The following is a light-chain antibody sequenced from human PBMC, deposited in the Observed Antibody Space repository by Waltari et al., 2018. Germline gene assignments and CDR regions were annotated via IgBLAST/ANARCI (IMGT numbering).Light chain of an antibody. V-gene: IGKV3-15*01. CDR3: QQYNNWLIT. J-gene: IGKJ5*01. Sequence: EIVMTQSPAPLSVSPGERATLSCRASQSVSSNLAWYQQNPGQAPRLLIYGTPSRATGIPARFSGSGSGTEFTLTVSSLQSEDFAVYYCQQYNNWLITFGQGTRLEIK. CDR1: QSVSSN. CDR2: GTP.